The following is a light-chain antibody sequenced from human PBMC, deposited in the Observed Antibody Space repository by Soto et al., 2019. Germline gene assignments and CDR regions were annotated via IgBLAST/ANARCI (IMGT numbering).Light chain of an antibody. V-gene: IGKV1-5*01. CDR3: QQYNTYART. Sequence: DTPMTQSPSTLSASVGDRVTITCRASQSISGWLAWYQQKPRQAPKLLIYDASSLESGVPSRFSGGGSGTEFTLTISSLQPDDSATYYCQQYNTYARTFSQGTKVEIK. J-gene: IGKJ1*01. CDR1: QSISGW. CDR2: DAS.